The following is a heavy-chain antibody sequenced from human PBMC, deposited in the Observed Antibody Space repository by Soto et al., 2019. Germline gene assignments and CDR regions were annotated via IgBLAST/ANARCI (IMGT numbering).Heavy chain of an antibody. Sequence: QVQLVQSGAEVKKPGSSVKVSCKASGGTFSSYTISWVRQAPGQGLEWMGRIIPILGIPNYEQKFQGRVTITADKSTSTAYMELSSLRSEDKAVYYCARFRGSYGMDVWGQGTTVTVSS. CDR2: IIPILGIP. J-gene: IGHJ6*02. CDR1: GGTFSSYT. D-gene: IGHD3-10*01. CDR3: ARFRGSYGMDV. V-gene: IGHV1-69*02.